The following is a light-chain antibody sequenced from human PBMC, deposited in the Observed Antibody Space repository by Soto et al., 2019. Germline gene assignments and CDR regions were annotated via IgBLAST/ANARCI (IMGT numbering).Light chain of an antibody. V-gene: IGKV3-20*01. Sequence: EIVLTQSPGTLSLSPGERVTLSCRASQSVSSSLVWYQHKRGQAPRLLIYGASSRATGIPDRFSGSGSGTDFTLTISRLEPEDFAVYFCQQYDASPRTFGQGTKVEIK. CDR1: QSVSSS. CDR2: GAS. J-gene: IGKJ1*01. CDR3: QQYDASPRT.